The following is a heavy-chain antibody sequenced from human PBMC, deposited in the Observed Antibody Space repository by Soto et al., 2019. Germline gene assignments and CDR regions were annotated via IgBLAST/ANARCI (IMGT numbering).Heavy chain of an antibody. CDR1: GDSTSSSFYY. CDR3: ARDRSHYVWAISRTYGMDV. CDR2: IHNSGTT. D-gene: IGHD3-16*02. Sequence: SETLSLTCLVSGDSTSSSFYYWSWIRQVQGKGPEWIGHIHNSGTTHYNPSLRSRLTISLDTSKNQFSLRLSSVTAADTDVYFCARDRSHYVWAISRTYGMDVWGQGTTVTVSS. J-gene: IGHJ6*02. V-gene: IGHV4-31*03.